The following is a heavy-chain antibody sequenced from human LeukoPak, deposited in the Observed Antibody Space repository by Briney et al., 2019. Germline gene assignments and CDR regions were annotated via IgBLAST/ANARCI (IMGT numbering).Heavy chain of an antibody. Sequence: GGSLRLSCAASGFTFSSYAMSWVRQAPGRGLEWVSAISGNGGSTNCADSVKGRFTISRDNSKNTLYLQMNSLRAEDTAVYCCAAGHYVWGSYQVPFDNWGQGTLVTVSS. J-gene: IGHJ4*02. V-gene: IGHV3-23*01. CDR1: GFTFSSYA. CDR2: ISGNGGST. CDR3: AAGHYVWGSYQVPFDN. D-gene: IGHD3-16*02.